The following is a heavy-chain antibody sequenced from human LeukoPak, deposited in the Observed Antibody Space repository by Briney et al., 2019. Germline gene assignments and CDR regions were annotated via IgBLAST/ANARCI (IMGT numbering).Heavy chain of an antibody. CDR3: ARVFARIAAAGTGMNWFDP. CDR1: GFXFSSYW. J-gene: IGHJ5*02. D-gene: IGHD6-13*01. Sequence: PGGSLRLSCGASGFXFSSYWMHWVRQAPGKGLVWVSRINSDGSSTSYADSVKGRFTISRDNAKNTLYLQMNSLRAEDTAVYYCARVFARIAAAGTGMNWFDPWGQGTLVTVSS. V-gene: IGHV3-74*01. CDR2: INSDGSST.